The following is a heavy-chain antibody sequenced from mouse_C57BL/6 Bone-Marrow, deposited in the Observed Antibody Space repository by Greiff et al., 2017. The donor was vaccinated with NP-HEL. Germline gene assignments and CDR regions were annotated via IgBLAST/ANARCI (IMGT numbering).Heavy chain of an antibody. CDR2: ISSGGSYT. V-gene: IGHV5-6*01. J-gene: IGHJ3*01. Sequence: EVQRVESGGDLVKPGGSLKLSCAASGFTFSSYGISWVRQTPDKRLEWVATISSGGSYTYYPDSVKGRFTISRDNAKNTLYLQMSSLKSEDTAMYYCARTGTWMFAYWGQGTLVTVSA. CDR1: GFTFSSYG. D-gene: IGHD4-1*01. CDR3: ARTGTWMFAY.